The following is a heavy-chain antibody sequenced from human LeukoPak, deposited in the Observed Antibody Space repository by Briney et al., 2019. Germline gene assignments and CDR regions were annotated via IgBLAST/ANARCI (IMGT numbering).Heavy chain of an antibody. V-gene: IGHV3-48*03. Sequence: GGSLRLSCAASGFTFSSYEMNWVRQAPGKGLEWVSYISSSGSTIYYADSVKGRFTISRDNAKNSLYLQMNSLRAEDTAVYYCARAGFGEFIYYYYGMDVWGKGTTVTVSS. CDR1: GFTFSSYE. D-gene: IGHD3-10*01. J-gene: IGHJ6*04. CDR2: ISSSGSTI. CDR3: ARAGFGEFIYYYYGMDV.